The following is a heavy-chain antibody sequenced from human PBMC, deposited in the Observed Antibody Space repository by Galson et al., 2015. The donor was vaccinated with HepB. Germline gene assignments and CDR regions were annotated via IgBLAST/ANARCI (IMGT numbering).Heavy chain of an antibody. CDR2: INPNSGGT. Sequence: SVKVSCKASGYTFTAYYMHWVRQAPGQGLEWMGRINPNSGGTNYAQKFQDRVTMTRDTSISTAYMELNRLTSDDTAVYYCAREFGQNDYWGQGTLVTVSS. J-gene: IGHJ4*02. CDR1: GYTFTAYY. V-gene: IGHV1-2*06. CDR3: AREFGQNDY. D-gene: IGHD3-10*01.